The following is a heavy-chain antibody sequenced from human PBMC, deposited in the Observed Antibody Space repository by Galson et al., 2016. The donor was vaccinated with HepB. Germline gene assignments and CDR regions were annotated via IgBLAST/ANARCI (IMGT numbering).Heavy chain of an antibody. CDR3: AKSGRRIVVVKDAFDI. Sequence: SLRLSCAASRFMFSAYAMSWVRQAPGKGLEWVSVISGGGGTTYYAGSVKGRFTISRDNSKNTLYLQMNSLRAEDTAIYYCAKSGRRIVVVKDAFDIWGQGTMVTVSS. J-gene: IGHJ3*02. D-gene: IGHD2-2*01. V-gene: IGHV3-23*01. CDR2: ISGGGGTT. CDR1: RFMFSAYA.